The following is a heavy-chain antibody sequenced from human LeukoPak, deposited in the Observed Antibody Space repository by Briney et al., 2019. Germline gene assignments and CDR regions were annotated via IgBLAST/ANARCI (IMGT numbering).Heavy chain of an antibody. CDR1: GGSISSYY. J-gene: IGHJ4*02. D-gene: IGHD1-26*01. Sequence: PSETLSLTCTVSGGSISSYYWSWIRQPPGKGLEWTGYIYYSGSTNYNPSLKSRVTISVDTSKNQFSLKLSSVTAADTAVYYCARSRDKWELIDYWGQGTLVTVSS. CDR3: ARSRDKWELIDY. V-gene: IGHV4-59*01. CDR2: IYYSGST.